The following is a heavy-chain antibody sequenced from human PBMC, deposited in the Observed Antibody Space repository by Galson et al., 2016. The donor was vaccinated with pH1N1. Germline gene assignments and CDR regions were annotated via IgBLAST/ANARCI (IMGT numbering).Heavy chain of an antibody. CDR1: TGSISGYY. J-gene: IGHJ2*01. V-gene: IGHV4-59*01. CDR3: ARGDYGDSLYWYFDV. CDR2: TYYGGST. Sequence: SETLSLTCTISTGSISGYYWTWIRQPPGKGLEWIGYTYYGGSTNYNPSLKSRLTISIDTSKNQFSLKLRSLTAAGTSVYYCARGDYGDSLYWYFDVWGGGTLVTVSS. D-gene: IGHD4-17*01.